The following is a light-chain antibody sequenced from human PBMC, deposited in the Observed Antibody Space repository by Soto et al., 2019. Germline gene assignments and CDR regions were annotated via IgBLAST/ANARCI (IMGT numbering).Light chain of an antibody. CDR1: SSDVGGYDY. CDR2: EVN. J-gene: IGLJ3*02. CDR3: VSYTSSNTRV. V-gene: IGLV2-14*01. Sequence: QSVLTQPASVSGSPGQSSTISCTGTSSDVGGYDYVSWYQQHPGKAPKLTIYEVNNRPSGISNRFSGSKSGNTASLTISGLQAEDEADYYCVSYTSSNTRVFGGGTKLTVL.